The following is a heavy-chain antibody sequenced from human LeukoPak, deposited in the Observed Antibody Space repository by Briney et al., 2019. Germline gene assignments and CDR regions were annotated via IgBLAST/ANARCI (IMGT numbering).Heavy chain of an antibody. CDR1: GFTFSSYA. J-gene: IGHJ3*01. V-gene: IGHV3-23*01. Sequence: PGGSLRLSCAASGFTFSSYAMTWVRQAPGKGLEWVSAFSATDGSAQYAESVEGRFTISRDNSKNTLFLQMNSLGAEDTAVYYCARAKIAAAGTGAFDVWGQGTLVPVSS. CDR3: ARAKIAAAGTGAFDV. D-gene: IGHD6-13*01. CDR2: FSATDGSA.